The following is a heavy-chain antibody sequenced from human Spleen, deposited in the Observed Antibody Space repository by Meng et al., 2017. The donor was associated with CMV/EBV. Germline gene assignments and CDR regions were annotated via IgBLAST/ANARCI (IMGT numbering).Heavy chain of an antibody. CDR2: ISGSGSYM. D-gene: IGHD2-15*01. V-gene: IGHV3-21*01. Sequence: GESLKISCAASGFSFRTYAMIWVRQAPGKGLEWVSSISGSGSYMYYADSVKGRFTISRDNAKNSLHLQMNSLRVEDMAVYYCTREVVVAAGFDPWGQGTLVTVSS. CDR1: GFSFRTYA. CDR3: TREVVVAAGFDP. J-gene: IGHJ5*02.